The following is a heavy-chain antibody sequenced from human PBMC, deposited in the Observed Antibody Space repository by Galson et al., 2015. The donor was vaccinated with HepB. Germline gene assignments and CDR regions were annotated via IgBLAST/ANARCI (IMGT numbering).Heavy chain of an antibody. CDR3: ARVAVAGHCDY. CDR1: GYTFTSYA. J-gene: IGHJ4*02. D-gene: IGHD6-19*01. Sequence: SVKVSCKASGYTFTSYAISWVRQAPGQGLEWMGWISAYNGNTNYAQKLQGRVTMTTDTSTSTAYMELRSLRSEDTAVYYCARVAVAGHCDYWGQGTLVTVSS. V-gene: IGHV1-18*01. CDR2: ISAYNGNT.